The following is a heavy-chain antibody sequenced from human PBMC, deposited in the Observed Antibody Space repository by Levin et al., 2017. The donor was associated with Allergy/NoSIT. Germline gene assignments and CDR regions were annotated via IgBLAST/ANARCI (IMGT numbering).Heavy chain of an antibody. CDR1: GFTFSDHY. V-gene: IGHV3-72*01. D-gene: IGHD1-26*01. CDR2: ARNKANSYTT. Sequence: GESLKISCAASGFTFSDHYIDWVRQAPGKGLEWVGRARNKANSYTTEYAASVKGRFTVSRDDSQNSVDLQMNNLKAEDTAVYYCARVGVGTTKDFDSWGQGTLVTVSS. J-gene: IGHJ4*02. CDR3: ARVGVGTTKDFDS.